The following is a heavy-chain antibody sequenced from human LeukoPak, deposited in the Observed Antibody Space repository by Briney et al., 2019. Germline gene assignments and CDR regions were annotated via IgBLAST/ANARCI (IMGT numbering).Heavy chain of an antibody. CDR1: GFTFSSYW. CDR2: IKQDGSEK. V-gene: IGHV3-7*01. Sequence: WGSLRLSCAASGFTFSSYWMSWVRQAPGKGLEWVANIKQDGSEKYYVDSVKGRFTISRDNAKNSLYLQMNSLRAEDTAIYYCARQWFGDWGYYFDYWGQGTLVTVSS. J-gene: IGHJ4*02. D-gene: IGHD3-10*01. CDR3: ARQWFGDWGYYFDY.